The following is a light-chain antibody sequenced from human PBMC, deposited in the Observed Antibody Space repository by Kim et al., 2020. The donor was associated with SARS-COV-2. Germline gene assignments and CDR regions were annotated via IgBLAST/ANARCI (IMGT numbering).Light chain of an antibody. CDR3: QQRSNWPGLT. V-gene: IGKV3-11*01. CDR2: DAS. CDR1: QSVSIY. Sequence: SPGESATLSCRASQSVSIYLAWYQQKPGQAPRLLIYDASNRATGIPARFSGSGSGTDFTLTISSLEPEDFAVYYCQQRSNWPGLTFGGGTKVDIK. J-gene: IGKJ4*01.